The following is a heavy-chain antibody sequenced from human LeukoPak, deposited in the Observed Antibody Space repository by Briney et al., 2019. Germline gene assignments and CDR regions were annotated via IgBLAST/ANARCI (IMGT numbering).Heavy chain of an antibody. CDR1: GFTFSSYE. D-gene: IGHD3-10*02. V-gene: IGHV3-48*03. CDR2: ISNSGSTI. J-gene: IGHJ6*04. CDR3: AELGITMIGCV. Sequence: GGSLRLSCAASGFTFSSYEMNWVRKAPAKGLGWVSYISNSGSTIYYADSVKDRFTIYRDNAKNSLYLQMTGLRAEDTAVYYCAELGITMIGCVWGKGTTITISS.